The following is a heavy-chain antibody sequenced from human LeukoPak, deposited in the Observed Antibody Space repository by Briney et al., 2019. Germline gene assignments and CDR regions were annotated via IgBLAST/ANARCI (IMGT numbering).Heavy chain of an antibody. CDR1: GYSISSTYY. CDR2: IYNSGST. D-gene: IGHD2/OR15-2a*01. CDR3: ARNSTSFYFDY. Sequence: SETLSPTCAVSGYSISSTYYWGWIRQPPGKGLEWIGSIYNSGSTYYNPSLKSRVTISVDTSKNQFSLQLSSVTAADTAVYYCARNSTSFYFDYWGQGTLVAVSS. V-gene: IGHV4-38-2*01. J-gene: IGHJ4*02.